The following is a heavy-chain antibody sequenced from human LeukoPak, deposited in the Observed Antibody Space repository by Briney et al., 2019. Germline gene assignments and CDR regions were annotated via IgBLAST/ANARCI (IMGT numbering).Heavy chain of an antibody. D-gene: IGHD5-12*01. CDR2: ISTSSSYI. CDR3: ARGPSGYHNT. CDR1: GFTFSSYN. Sequence: GGSLRLSCAASGFTFSSYNMNWVRQAPGRGLEWGSSISTSSSYIYYADSVKGRFTISRDNAKNSLYLQMNSLRAEDTAVYYCARGPSGYHNTGGQGTLVTVSS. V-gene: IGHV3-21*01. J-gene: IGHJ4*02.